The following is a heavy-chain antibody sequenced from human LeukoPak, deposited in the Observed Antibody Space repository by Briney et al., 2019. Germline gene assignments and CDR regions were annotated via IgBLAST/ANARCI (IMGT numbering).Heavy chain of an antibody. CDR1: GYTFTSYY. D-gene: IGHD3-10*01. J-gene: IGHJ4*02. Sequence: ASVKVSCKASGYTFTSYYMHWVRQAPGQGLEWMGIINPSGGSTSYAQKFQGRVTMTRDTSTSTVYMELSSLRSEDTAVYYCARDSPIIRGRGGQVDYWGQGTLVTVSS. V-gene: IGHV1-46*01. CDR3: ARDSPIIRGRGGQVDY. CDR2: INPSGGST.